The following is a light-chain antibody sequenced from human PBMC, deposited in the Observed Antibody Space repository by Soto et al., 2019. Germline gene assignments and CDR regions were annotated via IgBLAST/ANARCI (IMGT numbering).Light chain of an antibody. CDR3: QQYDNLPLT. V-gene: IGKV1-33*01. CDR1: QAIRTA. Sequence: IQLTQSPSSLYASVGDRVTITCRASQAIRTALGWYQQKPGKVPKLLIYAASILQSGVPSRFSGSGSGTDFTFTISSLQPEDIATYYCQQYDNLPLTFGGGTKVEIK. J-gene: IGKJ4*01. CDR2: AAS.